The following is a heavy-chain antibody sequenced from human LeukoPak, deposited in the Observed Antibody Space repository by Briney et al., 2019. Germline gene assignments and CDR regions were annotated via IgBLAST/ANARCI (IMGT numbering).Heavy chain of an antibody. Sequence: GGSLRLSCTASGFTFSDYSVNWVRQAPGKGLEWVSSISSGGSYIYYADSVKGRFTISRDNARNSLYLQMNCLSAEDTAVYYCARDPTPKWDLLPYFDCWGQGALVSVSS. CDR1: GFTFSDYS. V-gene: IGHV3-21*01. CDR2: ISSGGSYI. D-gene: IGHD1-26*01. J-gene: IGHJ4*02. CDR3: ARDPTPKWDLLPYFDC.